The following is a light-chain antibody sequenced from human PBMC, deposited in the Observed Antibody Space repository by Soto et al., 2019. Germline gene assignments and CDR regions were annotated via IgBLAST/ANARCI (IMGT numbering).Light chain of an antibody. CDR1: QSVSSSY. J-gene: IGKJ1*01. Sequence: EIVLTQSPCTLSLSPGERATLSCKASQSVSSSYLAWYQQKPGQAPRLLMYGTSFRATGIPDRFSGNGSGTYFTLTISRLQPEDFAVYYCQQYGSSGTFGQGTKVDI. V-gene: IGKV3-20*01. CDR2: GTS. CDR3: QQYGSSGT.